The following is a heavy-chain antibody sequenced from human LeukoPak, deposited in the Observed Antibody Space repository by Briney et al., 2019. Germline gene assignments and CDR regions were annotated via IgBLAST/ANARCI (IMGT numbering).Heavy chain of an antibody. J-gene: IGHJ4*02. CDR2: INHSGST. D-gene: IGHD3-22*01. CDR3: ARGRNYYDSSGYRY. V-gene: IGHV4-34*01. CDR1: GGSFSGYY. Sequence: SETLSLTCAVYGGSFSGYYWNWIRQPPGKGLEWIGEINHSGSTNYNPSLKSRVTISVDTSKNQFSLKLSSVTTADTAVYYCARGRNYYDSSGYRYWGQGTLVTVSS.